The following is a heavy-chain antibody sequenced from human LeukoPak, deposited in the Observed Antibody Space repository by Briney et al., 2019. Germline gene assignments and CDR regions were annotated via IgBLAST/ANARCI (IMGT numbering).Heavy chain of an antibody. CDR3: ARGISAAVYSWFDP. D-gene: IGHD6-13*01. Sequence: ASVKVSCKASGYTFTSYYMHWARQAPGQGLEWMGGIIPIFDTANYAQKFQGRVTITADESTSTAYMELSSLRSEDTAVYYCARGISAAVYSWFDPWGQGTLVTVSS. V-gene: IGHV1-69*13. CDR2: IIPIFDTA. J-gene: IGHJ5*02. CDR1: GYTFTSYY.